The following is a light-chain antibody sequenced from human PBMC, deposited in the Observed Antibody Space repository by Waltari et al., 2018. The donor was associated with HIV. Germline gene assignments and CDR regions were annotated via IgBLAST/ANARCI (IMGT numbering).Light chain of an antibody. V-gene: IGKV2-28*01. CDR1: QSIRHTYGPTY. CDR2: FVS. Sequence: IVMTQSPLSLSVTPGEPASISCRSSQSIRHTYGPTYCDWYLQRPGQSPQLLIYFVSYRASGVPDRFSASGSGTDFTLEISRVEAEDVGVYYCMQALQPPWTFGQGTKVEI. J-gene: IGKJ1*01. CDR3: MQALQPPWT.